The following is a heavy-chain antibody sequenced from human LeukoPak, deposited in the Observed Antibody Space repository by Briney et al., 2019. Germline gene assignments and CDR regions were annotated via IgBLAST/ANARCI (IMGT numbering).Heavy chain of an antibody. V-gene: IGHV4-39*07. D-gene: IGHD6-13*01. J-gene: IGHJ6*02. CDR3: ARVLAAAGDLNMDV. CDR1: GGSISSSSYY. CDR2: IYYSGST. Sequence: SETLSLTCTVSGGSISSSSYYWGWIRQPPGKGLEWIGSIYYSGSTYYNPSLKSRVTISVDTSKNQFSLKLSSVTAADAAVYYCARVLAAAGDLNMDVWGQGTTVTVSS.